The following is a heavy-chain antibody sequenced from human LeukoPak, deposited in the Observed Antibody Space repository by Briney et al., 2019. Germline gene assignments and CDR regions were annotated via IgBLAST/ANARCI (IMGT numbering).Heavy chain of an antibody. D-gene: IGHD6-13*01. J-gene: IGHJ4*02. V-gene: IGHV3-21*01. CDR2: ISSSSSYI. Sequence: GGSLRLSCAASGFTFSSYSMNWVRQAPGKGLEWVSSISSSSSYIYYADSVKGRFTISRDNAKNSLYLQMNSLRAEDTAVYYCARGLAAAAKHFDYWGQGTLVTVSS. CDR3: ARGLAAAAKHFDY. CDR1: GFTFSSYS.